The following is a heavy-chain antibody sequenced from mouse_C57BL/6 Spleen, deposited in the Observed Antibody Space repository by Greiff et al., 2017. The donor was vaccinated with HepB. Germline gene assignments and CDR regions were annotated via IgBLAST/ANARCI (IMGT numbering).Heavy chain of an antibody. D-gene: IGHD2-10*01. CDR3: ATYYGNPYAMDY. Sequence: EVQGVESGGGLVKPGGSLKLSCAASGFTFSSYTMPWVRQTPEKRLEWVATISGGGGNTYYPDSVKGRFTISRDNAKNTLYLQMSSLRSEDTALYYCATYYGNPYAMDYWGQGTSVTVSS. CDR1: GFTFSSYT. J-gene: IGHJ4*01. V-gene: IGHV5-9*01. CDR2: ISGGGGNT.